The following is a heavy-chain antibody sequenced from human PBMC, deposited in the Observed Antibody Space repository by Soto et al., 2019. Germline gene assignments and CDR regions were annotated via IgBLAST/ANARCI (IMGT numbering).Heavy chain of an antibody. V-gene: IGHV3-30*18. Sequence: QVQLVESGGGMVQPGRSLRLSCAASGFTFSSYGMHWVRQAPGKGLEWVAVISYDGSNKYYADSVKGRFTISRDNSKNTLYLQMNSLRAEDTAVYYCAKVFGEDYWGQGTLVTVSS. CDR2: ISYDGSNK. CDR3: AKVFGEDY. J-gene: IGHJ4*02. D-gene: IGHD3-10*01. CDR1: GFTFSSYG.